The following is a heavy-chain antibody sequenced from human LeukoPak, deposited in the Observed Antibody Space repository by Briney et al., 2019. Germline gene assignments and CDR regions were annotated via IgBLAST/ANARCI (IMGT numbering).Heavy chain of an antibody. CDR3: ARDWGYYYYYGMDV. CDR1: GFTFSSYS. CDR2: ISSSSSYI. D-gene: IGHD3-16*01. Sequence: GGSLRLSCAASGFTFSSYSMNWVRQAPGKGLEWVSSISSSSSYIYYADTVKGRFTISRDNAKNSLYLQMNSLRAEDTAVYYCARDWGYYYYYGMDVWGQGTTVTVSS. V-gene: IGHV3-21*01. J-gene: IGHJ6*02.